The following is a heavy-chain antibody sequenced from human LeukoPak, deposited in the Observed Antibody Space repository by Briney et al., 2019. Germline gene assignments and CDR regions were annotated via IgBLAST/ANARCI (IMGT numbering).Heavy chain of an antibody. Sequence: SETLSLTCTVSGGSISSSSYYWGWIRQPPGKGLEWIGSIYYSGSTYYNPSLKSRVTISVDTSKNQFSLKLSSVTAADTAVHYCARSGPSGSYRGPFDYWGQGTLVTVSS. CDR2: IYYSGST. D-gene: IGHD1-26*01. CDR1: GGSISSSSYY. J-gene: IGHJ4*02. CDR3: ARSGPSGSYRGPFDY. V-gene: IGHV4-39*01.